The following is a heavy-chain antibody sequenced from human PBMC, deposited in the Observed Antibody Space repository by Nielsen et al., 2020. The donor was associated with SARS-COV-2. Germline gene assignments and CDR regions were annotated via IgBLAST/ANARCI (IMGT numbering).Heavy chain of an antibody. CDR3: AREGYSGSYQHVFNAFDI. Sequence: GESLKISCAASGFPFSSYEMNWVRQAPGKGLEWVSYISSSGSTIYYADSVKGRFTISRDNAKNSLYLQMNSLRAEDTAVYYCAREGYSGSYQHVFNAFDIWGQGTMVTVSS. J-gene: IGHJ3*02. V-gene: IGHV3-48*03. D-gene: IGHD1-26*01. CDR2: ISSSGSTI. CDR1: GFPFSSYE.